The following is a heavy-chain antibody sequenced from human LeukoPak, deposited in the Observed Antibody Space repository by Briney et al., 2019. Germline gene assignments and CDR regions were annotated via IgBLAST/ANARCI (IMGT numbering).Heavy chain of an antibody. J-gene: IGHJ3*02. CDR2: ISWNSGSI. CDR3: AKVRITIFGVVNGAFDI. Sequence: LPGGSLRLSCAASGFTFDDYAVHWVRQAPGKGLEWVSGISWNSGSIGYADSVKGRFTISRDNAKNSLYLQMNSLRAEDTALYYCAKVRITIFGVVNGAFDIWGQGTMVTVSS. CDR1: GFTFDDYA. D-gene: IGHD3-3*01. V-gene: IGHV3-9*01.